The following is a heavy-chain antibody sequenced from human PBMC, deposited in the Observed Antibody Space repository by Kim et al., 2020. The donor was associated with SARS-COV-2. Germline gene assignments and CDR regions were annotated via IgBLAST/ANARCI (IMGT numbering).Heavy chain of an antibody. Sequence: NYNPYLKSRVTISVDTSKNQFSLKLSSVTAADTAVYYCARGGTHGDAFDIWGQGTMVTVSS. D-gene: IGHD1-1*01. V-gene: IGHV4-59*09. J-gene: IGHJ3*02. CDR3: ARGGTHGDAFDI.